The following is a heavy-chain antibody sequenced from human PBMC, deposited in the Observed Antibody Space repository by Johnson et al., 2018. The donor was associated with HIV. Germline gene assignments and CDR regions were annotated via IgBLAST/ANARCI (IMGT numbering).Heavy chain of an antibody. Sequence: VQLVESGGGLVQPGGSLRLSCAASGFTVSSNYMSWVRQAPGKGLEYVSAISSDGGSTYYANSVKGRFSISRDNSKNTLYLQKGSRRGEDMAVDYWARKKTAGRGAFDIWVQGTMVTVSS. J-gene: IGHJ3*02. CDR1: GFTVSSNY. D-gene: IGHD3-10*01. V-gene: IGHV3-64*01. CDR2: ISSDGGST. CDR3: ARKKTAGRGAFDI.